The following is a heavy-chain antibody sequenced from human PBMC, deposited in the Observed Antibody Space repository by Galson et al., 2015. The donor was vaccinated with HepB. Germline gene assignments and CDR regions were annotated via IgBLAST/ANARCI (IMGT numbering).Heavy chain of an antibody. D-gene: IGHD4-17*01. CDR3: ARGLVYGDYMFHYYYGMDV. Sequence: QVQLQESGPGLVKPSETLSLTCTVSGGSISSYYWSWIRQPPGKGLEWIGYIYYSGSTNYNPSLKSRVTISVDTSKNQFSLKLSSVTAADTAVYYCARGLVYGDYMFHYYYGMDVRGQGTTVTVSS. CDR2: IYYSGST. V-gene: IGHV4-59*01. J-gene: IGHJ6*02. CDR1: GGSISSYY.